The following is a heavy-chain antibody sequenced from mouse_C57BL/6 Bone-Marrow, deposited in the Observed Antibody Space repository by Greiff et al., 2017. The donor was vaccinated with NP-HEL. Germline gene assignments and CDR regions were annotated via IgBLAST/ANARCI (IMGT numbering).Heavy chain of an antibody. CDR3: ARDSSGYVPFDY. D-gene: IGHD3-2*02. J-gene: IGHJ2*01. V-gene: IGHV1-69*01. CDR2: IDPSDSYT. CDR1: GYTFTSYW. Sequence: VKLMESGAELVMPGASVKLSCKASGYTFTSYWMHWVKQRPGQGLEWIGEIDPSDSYTNYNQKFKGKSTLTVDKSSSTAYMQLSSLTSEDSAVYYCARDSSGYVPFDYWGQGTTLTVSS.